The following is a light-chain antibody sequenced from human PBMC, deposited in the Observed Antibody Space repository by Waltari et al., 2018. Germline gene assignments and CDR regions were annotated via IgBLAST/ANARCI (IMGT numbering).Light chain of an antibody. CDR2: TTT. J-gene: IGLJ2*01. CDR1: GSNIGAGYD. V-gene: IGLV1-40*01. Sequence: QSVLTQPPSVSGAPEQGVTISCTGGGSNIGAGYDVHWYQQFPGTAPKLLIFTTTNRPSVVLDRVSGSRSGASASLAITGLQAEDEGYYYCQSFDTNLSVIFGGGTKLTVL. CDR3: QSFDTNLSVI.